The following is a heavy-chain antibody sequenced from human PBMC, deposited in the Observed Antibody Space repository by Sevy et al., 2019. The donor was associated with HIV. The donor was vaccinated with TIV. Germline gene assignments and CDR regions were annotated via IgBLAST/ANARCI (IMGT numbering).Heavy chain of an antibody. V-gene: IGHV1-2*06. Sequence: ASVKVSCKVSGYTLTELSMHWVRQAPGKGLEWVGRIHPKRGVTNYAQKFQGRVTMTRDTSMSTAYMELTRLTSDDTAVYYCAREESGDSSAYYYFYYGMDAWGQGTTVTVSS. D-gene: IGHD3-22*01. CDR3: AREESGDSSAYYYFYYGMDA. CDR2: IHPKRGVT. J-gene: IGHJ6*02. CDR1: GYTLTELS.